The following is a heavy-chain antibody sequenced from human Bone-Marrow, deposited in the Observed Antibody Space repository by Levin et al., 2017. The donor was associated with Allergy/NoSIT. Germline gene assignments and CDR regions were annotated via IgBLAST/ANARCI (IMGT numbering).Heavy chain of an antibody. CDR3: AGSMAADFDASDM. D-gene: IGHD6-13*01. CDR1: GGSITSGVYY. V-gene: IGHV4-61*02. J-gene: IGHJ3*02. CDR2: VYSSGST. Sequence: SETLSLTCTVSGGSITSGVYYWSWIRKPAGTGLEWIGRVYSSGSTHYNTALKGRVTMSLDRSENQLSLRLTSVTAADTGVYYCAGSMAADFDASDMWGQGTMVTVSS.